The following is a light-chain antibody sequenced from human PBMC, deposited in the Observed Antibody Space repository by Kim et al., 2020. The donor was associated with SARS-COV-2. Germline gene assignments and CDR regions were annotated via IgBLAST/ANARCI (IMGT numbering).Light chain of an antibody. CDR1: QSVSSY. J-gene: IGKJ1*01. CDR2: DAT. Sequence: SPWKRATLSCRASQSVSSYLAWYQQKPGQAPRLLIYDATNRATGIPARFSGSGAGTDFTLTISSLEPEDFAVYYCQQRSNWPPWTFGQGTKVDIK. V-gene: IGKV3-11*01. CDR3: QQRSNWPPWT.